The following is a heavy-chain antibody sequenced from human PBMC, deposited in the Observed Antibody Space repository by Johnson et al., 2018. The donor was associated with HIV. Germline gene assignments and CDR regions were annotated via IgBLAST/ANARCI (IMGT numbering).Heavy chain of an antibody. V-gene: IGHV3-30*19. CDR3: ASRTGWDAFDI. J-gene: IGHJ3*02. CDR1: GFTFSSYG. Sequence: QVQLVESGGGVVQPGGSLRLSCAASGFTFSSYGMHWVRQAPGKGLEWVAVISYDGGNKYYADSVKGRFTISRDNSKNTLYLQMNSLRAEDTAVYYCASRTGWDAFDIGGQGTMVTVSS. CDR2: ISYDGGNK. D-gene: IGHD7-27*01.